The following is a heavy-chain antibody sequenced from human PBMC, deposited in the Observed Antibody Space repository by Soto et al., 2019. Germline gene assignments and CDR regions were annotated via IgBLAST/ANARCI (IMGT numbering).Heavy chain of an antibody. CDR1: GYTFTSYG. D-gene: IGHD6-6*01. Sequence: QVQLVQSGAEVKKPGASVKVSCKASGYTFTSYGISWVRQAPGQGLEWMGWISAYNGNTNYAQKLQGRVTMTTDTSPRTAYMELRSLRSADTAVYYCPTTRVYISSHQTFDYWGQGTLVTFSS. CDR3: PTTRVYISSHQTFDY. CDR2: ISAYNGNT. J-gene: IGHJ4*02. V-gene: IGHV1-18*01.